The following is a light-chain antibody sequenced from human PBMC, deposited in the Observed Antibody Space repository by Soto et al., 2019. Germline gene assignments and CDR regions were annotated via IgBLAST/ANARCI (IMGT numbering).Light chain of an antibody. CDR1: QSVSSSN. V-gene: IGKV3-20*01. CDR2: GAC. Sequence: VLTQSPGTLSSSPGGRATLSCRASQSVSSSNLAWYQKKPGQAPRVLIYGACTRATGIPDRFSGSGSGTDFTLTISGLEPEDFALYYCQQYDNSPYTFGQGTNLEIK. J-gene: IGKJ2*01. CDR3: QQYDNSPYT.